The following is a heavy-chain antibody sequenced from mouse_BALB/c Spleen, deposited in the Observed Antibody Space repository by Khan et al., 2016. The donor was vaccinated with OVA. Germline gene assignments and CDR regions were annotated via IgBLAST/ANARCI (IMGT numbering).Heavy chain of an antibody. Sequence: EVQLQESGPGLVKPSQSLSLTCTVTGYSITSDYAWNWIRQFPGSKLEWMGYISYSGRTSYNPSLKSRISITRDTSKNQFFLQLNSVTTEDTATSYCARSVTITTVVATDFDYWRQGTTLTVSS. CDR3: ARSVTITTVVATDFDY. CDR1: GYSITSDYA. CDR2: ISYSGRT. V-gene: IGHV3-2*02. J-gene: IGHJ2*01. D-gene: IGHD1-1*01.